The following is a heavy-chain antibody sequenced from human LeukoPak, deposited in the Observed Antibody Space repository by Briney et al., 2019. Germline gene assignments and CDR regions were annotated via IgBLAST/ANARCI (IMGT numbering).Heavy chain of an antibody. J-gene: IGHJ5*02. CDR1: GFTFSSYS. CDR3: ARQSLAYCGGDCYSTSGNWFDP. D-gene: IGHD2-21*02. Sequence: GGSLRLSCAASGFTFSSYSMNWVRQAPGKGLEWVLYISSSSSTIYYADSVKGRFTISRDNAKNSLYLQMNSLRAEDTAVYYCARQSLAYCGGDCYSTSGNWFDPWGQGTLVTVSS. CDR2: ISSSSSTI. V-gene: IGHV3-48*01.